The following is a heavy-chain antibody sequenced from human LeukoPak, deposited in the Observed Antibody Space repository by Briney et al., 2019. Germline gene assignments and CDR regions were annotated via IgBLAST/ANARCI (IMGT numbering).Heavy chain of an antibody. CDR2: INPNSGGT. CDR1: GGTFSRHT. D-gene: IGHD3-22*01. CDR3: ARAAYYYDGSGYYLGD. Sequence: ASVEVSCKASGGTFSRHTISWVRQSPGQGLEWMGRINPNSGGTNYAQKFQARVTMTRDTSISTAYMELSRLRSDDTALYYCARAAYYYDGSGYYLGDWGQGTLVTVSS. V-gene: IGHV1-2*06. J-gene: IGHJ4*02.